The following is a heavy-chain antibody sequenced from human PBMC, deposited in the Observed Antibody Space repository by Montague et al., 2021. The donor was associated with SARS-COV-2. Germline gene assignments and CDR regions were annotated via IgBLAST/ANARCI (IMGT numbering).Heavy chain of an antibody. CDR2: IHTSGPT. CDR1: GASISTRIYY. Sequence: TLSLTCTVSGASISTRIYYWSWIRQPAGKGLEWIGRIHTSGPTDYNSSLKSRVFMSVDTSTNQFSLRLTSVTAADTAVYFCARFAGGTSEFDLWGQGTLVTVSS. CDR3: ARFAGGTSEFDL. D-gene: IGHD3-16*01. V-gene: IGHV4-61*02. J-gene: IGHJ4*02.